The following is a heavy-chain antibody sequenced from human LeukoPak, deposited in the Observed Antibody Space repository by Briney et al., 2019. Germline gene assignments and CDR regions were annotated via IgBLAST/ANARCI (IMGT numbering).Heavy chain of an antibody. V-gene: IGHV4-39*01. CDR3: ARQEAYYRFDY. CDR1: GGSISSSSYY. Sequence: PSETLSLTCTVSGGSISSSSYYWGWIRQPPGKGLEWIGSIYYSGSTYYNPSLKSRVTISVDTSKNQFSLKLSSVTAADTAVYYCARQEAYYRFDYWGQGTLVTVSS. CDR2: IYYSGST. D-gene: IGHD3-22*01. J-gene: IGHJ4*02.